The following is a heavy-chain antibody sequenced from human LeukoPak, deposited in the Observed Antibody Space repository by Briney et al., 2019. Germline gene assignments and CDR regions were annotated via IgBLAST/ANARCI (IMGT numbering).Heavy chain of an antibody. CDR3: ARDPVDAA. J-gene: IGHJ5*02. CDR2: ISGRGDYT. V-gene: IGHV3-23*01. Sequence: GGSLRLSCGASGFTFRSYDMSWVRQTPGKGLELVSTISGRGDYTYYTDSVKGRFTVSRDNAKNSLYLQMNSLRAEDTAVYYCARDPVDAAWGQGTLVTVSS. D-gene: IGHD5-18*01. CDR1: GFTFRSYD.